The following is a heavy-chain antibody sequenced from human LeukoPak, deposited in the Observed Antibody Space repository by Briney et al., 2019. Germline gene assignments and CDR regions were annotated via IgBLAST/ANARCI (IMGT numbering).Heavy chain of an antibody. D-gene: IGHD6-13*01. J-gene: IGHJ4*02. Sequence: GRSLRLSCAASGFTFDDYAMHWVRQAPGKGLEWVSGISWNSGSIGYADSVKGRFTISRDNAKNSLYLQMNSLRAEDTALYYCAKDIGGSSWYYFDYWGQRTLVTVSS. V-gene: IGHV3-9*01. CDR3: AKDIGGSSWYYFDY. CDR2: ISWNSGSI. CDR1: GFTFDDYA.